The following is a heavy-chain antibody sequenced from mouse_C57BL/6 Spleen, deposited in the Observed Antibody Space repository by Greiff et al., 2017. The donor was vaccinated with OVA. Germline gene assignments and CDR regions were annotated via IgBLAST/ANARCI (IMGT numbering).Heavy chain of an antibody. CDR1: GYTFTSYW. CDR2: IDPSDSYT. Sequence: VQLQQPGAELVKPGASVKLSCKASGYTFTSYWMQWVKQRPGQGLEWIGEIDPSDSYTNYNQKFKGKATLTVDTSSSTAYMQLSSLTSEDSAVYYCARDYDPFAYWGQGTLVTVSA. V-gene: IGHV1-50*01. D-gene: IGHD2-4*01. J-gene: IGHJ3*01. CDR3: ARDYDPFAY.